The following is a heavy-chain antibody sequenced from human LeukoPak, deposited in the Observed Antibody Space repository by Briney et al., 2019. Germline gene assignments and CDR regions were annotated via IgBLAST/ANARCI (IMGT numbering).Heavy chain of an antibody. CDR1: GFTFSSCS. V-gene: IGHV3-48*01. CDR2: ISSSSSTI. Sequence: GGSLRLSCAASGFTFSSCSMNWVRQAPGKGLEWVSYISSSSSTIYYADSVKGRFTISRDNAKNSLYLQMNSLGAEDTAVYYCARDKGYSGYDWFYGMDVWGQGTTVTVSS. D-gene: IGHD5-12*01. J-gene: IGHJ6*02. CDR3: ARDKGYSGYDWFYGMDV.